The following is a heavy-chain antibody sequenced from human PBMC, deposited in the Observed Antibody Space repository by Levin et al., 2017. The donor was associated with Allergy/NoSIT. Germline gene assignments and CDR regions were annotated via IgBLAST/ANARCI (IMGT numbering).Heavy chain of an antibody. CDR2: VFSGASP. V-gene: IGHV4-39*01. CDR1: GGSVNSNLYY. CDR3: ARNGAYRSGCRCWLRLDY. D-gene: IGHD2-15*01. J-gene: IGHJ4*02. Sequence: SETLSLTCTVSGGSVNSNLYYWGWIRQPPGKGLEWIGNVFSGASPYYNPSLKSRVTISVDTARNQFSLNLTSVIAADTAVYYCARNGAYRSGCRCWLRLDYWGQGIHVAVSS.